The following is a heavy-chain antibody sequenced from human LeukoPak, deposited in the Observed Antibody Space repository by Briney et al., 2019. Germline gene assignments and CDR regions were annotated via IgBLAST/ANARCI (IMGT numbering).Heavy chain of an antibody. CDR2: INPNSGGT. CDR1: GGTSSSYA. V-gene: IGHV1-2*02. CDR3: ARSAVGGFGEPLPFDY. Sequence: GASVKVSCKASGGTSSSYAISWVRQAPGQGLEWMGWINPNSGGTNYAQKFQGRVTMTRDTSISTAYMELSRLRSDDTAVYYCARSAVGGFGEPLPFDYWGQGTLVTVSS. J-gene: IGHJ4*02. D-gene: IGHD3-10*01.